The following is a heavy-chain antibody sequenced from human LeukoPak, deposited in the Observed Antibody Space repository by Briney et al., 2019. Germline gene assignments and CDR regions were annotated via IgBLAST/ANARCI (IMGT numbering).Heavy chain of an antibody. CDR3: TRLYGALDDY. D-gene: IGHD4-17*01. V-gene: IGHV3-23*01. CDR2: ISGSASST. J-gene: IGHJ4*02. Sequence: GGSLRLSCATSGFTFTNYAMSWVRQAPGKGLEWVSAISGSASSTYYADSVKGRFTISRDNSKNTLYLQMNSLKTEDTAVYYCTRLYGALDDYWGQGTLVTVSS. CDR1: GFTFTNYA.